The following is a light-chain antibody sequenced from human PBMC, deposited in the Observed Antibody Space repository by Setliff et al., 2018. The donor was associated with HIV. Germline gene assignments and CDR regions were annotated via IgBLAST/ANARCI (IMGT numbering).Light chain of an antibody. CDR3: QQYFSSPSIT. V-gene: IGKV4-1*01. J-gene: IGKJ5*01. CDR2: WAS. Sequence: DIVMIQSPDSLAVSLGERATINCKSTQTVSDTSNNKNYLAWYQQKPGQPPKLLIYWASTRESGVPDRFSGSGSGTDFTLTISSLQAEDVAIYYCQQYFSSPSITFGQGTRL. CDR1: QTVSDTSNNKNY.